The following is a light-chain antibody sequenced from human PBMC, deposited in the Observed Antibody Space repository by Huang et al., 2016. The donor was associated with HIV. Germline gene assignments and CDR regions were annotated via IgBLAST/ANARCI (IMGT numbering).Light chain of an antibody. CDR2: GAS. CDR3: QQSYSPLT. V-gene: IGKV1-39*01. J-gene: IGKJ4*01. Sequence: DIQMTQSPSSLSASVGDRVTITCRASQSISNYLNWYQQKPGKAPKLLIYGASSLQSGVPSRFSGSGSGTDFTLTISTLQPEDFATYYCQQSYSPLTFGGGTKVEIK. CDR1: QSISNY.